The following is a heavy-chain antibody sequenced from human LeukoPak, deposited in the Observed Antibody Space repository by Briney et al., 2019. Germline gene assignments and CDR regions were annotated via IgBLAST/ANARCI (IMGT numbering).Heavy chain of an antibody. J-gene: IGHJ5*02. Sequence: PVASVKVSCKASGYTFTGYYIHWVRQAPGQGLEWMGWINPNTGVTNYPQKFQGRVTMTRDTSISTAYMELSRLRSDDTAVYYCARLTPRIAVAGTRSPNWFDPWGQGTLVTVSS. CDR1: GYTFTGYY. D-gene: IGHD6-19*01. CDR3: ARLTPRIAVAGTRSPNWFDP. CDR2: INPNTGVT. V-gene: IGHV1-2*02.